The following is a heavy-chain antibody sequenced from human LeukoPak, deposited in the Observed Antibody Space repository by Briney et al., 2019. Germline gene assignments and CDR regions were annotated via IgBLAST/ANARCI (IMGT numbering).Heavy chain of an antibody. CDR2: IYHSGST. CDR1: GGSISSGGYY. J-gene: IGHJ2*01. Sequence: SETLSLTCTVSGGSISSGGYYWSWIQQPPGKGLEWIGYIYHSGSTYYNPSLKSRVTISVDRSKNQFSLKLSSVTAADTAVYYCARQPRGGRYFDWSWYFDLWGRGTLVTVSS. D-gene: IGHD3-9*01. CDR3: ARQPRGGRYFDWSWYFDL. V-gene: IGHV4-30-2*01.